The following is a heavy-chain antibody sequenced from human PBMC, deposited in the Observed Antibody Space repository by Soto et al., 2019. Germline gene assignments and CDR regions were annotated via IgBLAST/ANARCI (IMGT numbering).Heavy chain of an antibody. CDR3: ARDFRNFWSGYYRYYYGMDV. CDR1: GFTFSSYS. V-gene: IGHV3-48*02. CDR2: ISSSSSTI. D-gene: IGHD3-3*01. J-gene: IGHJ6*02. Sequence: GGSLRLSCAASGFTFSSYSMNWVRQAPGKGLEWVSYISSSSSTIYYADSVKGRFTISRDNAKNSLYLQMNSLRDEDTAVYYCARDFRNFWSGYYRYYYGMDVWGQGTTVTVSS.